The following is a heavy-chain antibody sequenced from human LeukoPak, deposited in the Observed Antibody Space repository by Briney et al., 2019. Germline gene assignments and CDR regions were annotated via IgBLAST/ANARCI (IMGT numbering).Heavy chain of an antibody. J-gene: IGHJ4*02. Sequence: PGGSLRLSCAASGFTFSSYGMHWVRQAPGKGLEWVAVISYDGSNKYYADSVKGRFTISRDNSKNTLYLQMNSLRAEDTAVYYCAKGWSGGWALDYWGQGTLVTVTS. V-gene: IGHV3-30*18. CDR2: ISYDGSNK. CDR3: AKGWSGGWALDY. CDR1: GFTFSSYG. D-gene: IGHD3-3*01.